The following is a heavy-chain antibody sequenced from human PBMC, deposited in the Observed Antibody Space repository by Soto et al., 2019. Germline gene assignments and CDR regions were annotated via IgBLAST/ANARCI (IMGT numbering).Heavy chain of an antibody. V-gene: IGHV4-34*01. J-gene: IGHJ6*02. CDR3: ARVAGKYYYYYGMDV. CDR1: GGSFSGYY. Sequence: PSETLSLTCAVYGGSFSGYYRRWIRQPPGKGLEWIGEINHSGSTNYNPSHKSRVTISVDTSKNQFALKLSSVTAADTAVYYCARVAGKYYYYYGMDVWGQGTTVTVSS. CDR2: INHSGST.